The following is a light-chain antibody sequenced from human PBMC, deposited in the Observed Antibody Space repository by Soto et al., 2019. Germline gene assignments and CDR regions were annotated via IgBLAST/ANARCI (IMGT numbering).Light chain of an antibody. V-gene: IGLV1-40*01. J-gene: IGLJ2*01. CDR2: GNS. Sequence: QAVVTQPPSVSGAPGQRVTISCTGSSSNIGAGYGVHWYQQLPGTAPKLLIYGNSNRPSGVPDRFSGSKSGTSASLAITGLQAEDEADYYFQSYDSSLSVVFGGGTKLTVL. CDR3: QSYDSSLSVV. CDR1: SSNIGAGYG.